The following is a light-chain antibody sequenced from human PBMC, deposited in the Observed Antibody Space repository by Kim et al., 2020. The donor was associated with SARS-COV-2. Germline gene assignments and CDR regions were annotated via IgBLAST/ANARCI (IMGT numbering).Light chain of an antibody. J-gene: IGLJ3*02. CDR2: TDN. CDR1: NSNIGRHT. CDR3: ATWDVRLNAWV. Sequence: LTQPPSVSETPGQRVTISCSGSNSNIGRHTVNWYQQVPGTAPKLLIYTDNQRPSGVPDRFSGSKSGTSASLAISGLQSDDEADYYCATWDVRLNAWVFGGGTQLTVL. V-gene: IGLV1-44*01.